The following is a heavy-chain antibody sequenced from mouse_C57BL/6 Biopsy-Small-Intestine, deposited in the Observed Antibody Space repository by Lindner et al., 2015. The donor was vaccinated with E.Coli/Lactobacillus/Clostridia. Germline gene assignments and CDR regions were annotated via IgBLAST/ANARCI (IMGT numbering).Heavy chain of an antibody. Sequence: EVQLQESGAELVKPGASVKLSCTASGFNIKDHYIHWVKQRTDQGLEWIGRIDPEDGETTYAPKFQGEATITVDTYSNSAYLQLSSLTSEDTAVYYCSRNEIYAARFAYWGQGTLVTVSA. CDR2: IDPEDGET. J-gene: IGHJ3*01. D-gene: IGHD2-12*01. CDR1: GFNIKDHY. CDR3: SRNEIYAARFAY. V-gene: IGHV14-2*01.